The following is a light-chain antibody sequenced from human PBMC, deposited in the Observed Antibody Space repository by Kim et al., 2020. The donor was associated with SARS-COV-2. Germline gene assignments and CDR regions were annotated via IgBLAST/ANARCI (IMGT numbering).Light chain of an antibody. Sequence: AVKLTCTLSSGHSSYDIAWHQQQSGKGARYLMKLNSDGSSTEGDGIPDRFSGSSSGYERYITISSLQSEDEADYYCQTWGTGFRVFGGGTQLSVL. V-gene: IGLV4-69*01. CDR2: LNSDGSS. CDR3: QTWGTGFRV. CDR1: SGHSSYD. J-gene: IGLJ2*01.